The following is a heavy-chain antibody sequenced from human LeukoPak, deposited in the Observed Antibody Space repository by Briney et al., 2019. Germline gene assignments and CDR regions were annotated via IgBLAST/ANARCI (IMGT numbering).Heavy chain of an antibody. CDR1: GYTFTGYY. CDR2: INPNSGGT. Sequence: ASVKVSCKASGYTFTGYYMHWVRQAPGQGLEWMGWINPNSGGTNYAQKFQGRVTMTRDTSISTAYMELSRLRSDDTAVYYCARTPPYRYYYYYMDVWGKGTTVTVSS. V-gene: IGHV1-2*02. D-gene: IGHD1-26*01. CDR3: ARTPPYRYYYYYMDV. J-gene: IGHJ6*03.